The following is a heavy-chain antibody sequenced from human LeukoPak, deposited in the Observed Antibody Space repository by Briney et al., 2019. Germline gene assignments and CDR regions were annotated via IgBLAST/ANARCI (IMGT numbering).Heavy chain of an antibody. Sequence: PGGSLRLSCSASGFTFSSNAMSWVRQAPGKGLEWVSAISGSGGDTYYADSVKGRFTISRGNSKNTLYLQMNSLRAEDTAVYYCAKDPDLGALPPCCGQGTLVTVSS. CDR3: AKDPDLGALPPC. CDR2: ISGSGGDT. V-gene: IGHV3-23*01. CDR1: GFTFSSNA. J-gene: IGHJ4*02. D-gene: IGHD1-26*01.